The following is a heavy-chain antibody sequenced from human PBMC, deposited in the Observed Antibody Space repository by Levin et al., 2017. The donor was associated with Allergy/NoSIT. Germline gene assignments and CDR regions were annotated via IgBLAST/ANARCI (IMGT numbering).Heavy chain of an antibody. D-gene: IGHD1-26*01. CDR1: GFSLSDYR. J-gene: IGHJ4*02. Sequence: PGGSLRLSCEVSGFSLSDYRMSWVRQAPGKGLEWVATIKEDGSEKFYGDSVKGRCTISRDNAKNSLYLQMSGLRDGDTAVYYCAKEGSGGSYGIYWGQGTLVTVSS. CDR3: AKEGSGGSYGIY. V-gene: IGHV3-7*01. CDR2: IKEDGSEK.